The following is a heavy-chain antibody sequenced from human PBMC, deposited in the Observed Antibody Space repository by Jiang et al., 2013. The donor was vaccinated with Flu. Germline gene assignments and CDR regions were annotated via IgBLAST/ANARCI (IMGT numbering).Heavy chain of an antibody. CDR3: ARDLYCGGDWCGWGGDY. Sequence: TFSSYAMHWVRQAPGKGLEWVAVIWYDGSNKYYADSVKGRFTISRDNSKNTLYLQMNSLRAEDTAVYYCARDLYCGGDWCGWGGDYWGQGTLVTVSS. CDR2: IWYDGSNK. J-gene: IGHJ4*02. CDR1: TFSSYA. D-gene: IGHD2-21*02. V-gene: IGHV3-33*01.